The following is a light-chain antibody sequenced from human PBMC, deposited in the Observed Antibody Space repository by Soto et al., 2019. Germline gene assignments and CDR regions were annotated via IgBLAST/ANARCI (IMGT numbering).Light chain of an antibody. J-gene: IGKJ3*01. CDR1: QSISNY. CDR2: KAS. V-gene: IGKV1-5*03. CDR3: QHYRSYPFT. Sequence: DIQMTQSPSTLSASVGDRITITCRASQSISNYLAWYQQQSGKAPKLLIYKASTLESGVPSRFSGSGSGTEFTLTISSLQPDDFATYYCQHYRSYPFTFGPGPQVDIK.